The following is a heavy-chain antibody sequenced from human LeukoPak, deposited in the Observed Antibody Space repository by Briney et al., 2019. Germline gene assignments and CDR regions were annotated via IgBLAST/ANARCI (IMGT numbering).Heavy chain of an antibody. CDR1: GFSFSSST. CDR3: AKDLLATTVRGVTYFDY. Sequence: PGGSLRLSCAASGFSFSSSTMNWVRQAPGRGLEWISSISSSGSSIYYADSVKGRFTISRDNAKNSLYLQINSLRAEDTAVYYCAKDLLATTVRGVTYFDYWGQGTLVTVSS. J-gene: IGHJ4*02. D-gene: IGHD3-10*01. CDR2: ISSSGSSI. V-gene: IGHV3-21*01.